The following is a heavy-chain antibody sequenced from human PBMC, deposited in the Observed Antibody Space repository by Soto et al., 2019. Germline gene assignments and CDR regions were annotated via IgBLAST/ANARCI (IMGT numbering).Heavy chain of an antibody. CDR3: ARGVGAPNDYYGMHV. CDR1: GGSISSSNW. D-gene: IGHD1-26*01. Sequence: QVQLQESGPGLVKPSGTLSLTCAVSGGSISSSNWWSWVRQPPGKGLEWIGEIYHSGSTNYNPSLQSRVTISVDKSKNQFSLKLSSVTAADTAVYYCARGVGAPNDYYGMHVWGQGTTVTVSS. CDR2: IYHSGST. V-gene: IGHV4-4*02. J-gene: IGHJ6*02.